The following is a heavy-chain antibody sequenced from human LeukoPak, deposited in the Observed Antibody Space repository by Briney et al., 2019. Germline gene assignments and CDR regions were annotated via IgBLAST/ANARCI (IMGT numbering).Heavy chain of an antibody. CDR3: ARGLSGYASSLGY. J-gene: IGHJ4*02. CDR1: GFTFSSYW. V-gene: IGHV3-74*01. Sequence: GSLRLSCAASGFTFSSYWMHWVRQAPGKGLVWVSRINSDGRSTSYADSVRGRFSISRDNAKNTLYLQMNSLRAEDTAVYYCARGLSGYASSLGYWGQGTLVTVSA. D-gene: IGHD6-6*01. CDR2: INSDGRST.